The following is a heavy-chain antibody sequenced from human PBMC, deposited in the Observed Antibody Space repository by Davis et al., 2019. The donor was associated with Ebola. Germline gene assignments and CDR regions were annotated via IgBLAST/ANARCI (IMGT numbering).Heavy chain of an antibody. J-gene: IGHJ4*02. V-gene: IGHV4-39*07. CDR2: INHSGST. CDR1: GCSISSSSYY. CDR3: ARGALIAAAGTGKDFDY. Sequence: GSLRLSCTVSGCSISSSSYYWGWIRQPPGKGLEWIGEINHSGSTNYNPSLKSRVTTSVDTSKNQFSRKLSSVTAADTAVYYCARGALIAAAGTGKDFDYWGQGTLVTVSS. D-gene: IGHD6-13*01.